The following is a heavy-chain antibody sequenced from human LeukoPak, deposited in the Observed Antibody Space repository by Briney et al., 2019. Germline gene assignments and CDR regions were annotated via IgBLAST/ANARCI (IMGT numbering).Heavy chain of an antibody. J-gene: IGHJ4*02. V-gene: IGHV1-18*01. Sequence: RWASVKVSCKASGYAFTSYGISWVRQAPGQGLEWMGWISAYNGNTNYAQKLQGRVTMTTDTSTSTAYMELRSLRSDDTAVYYCARDIPYSSGWYGIHGFDYWGQGTLVTVSS. CDR2: ISAYNGNT. D-gene: IGHD6-19*01. CDR3: ARDIPYSSGWYGIHGFDY. CDR1: GYAFTSYG.